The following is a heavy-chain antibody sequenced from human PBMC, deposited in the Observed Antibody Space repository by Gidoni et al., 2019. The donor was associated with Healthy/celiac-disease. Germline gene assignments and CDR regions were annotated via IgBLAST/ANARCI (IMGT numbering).Heavy chain of an antibody. CDR2: ISSSSSYI. J-gene: IGHJ4*02. V-gene: IGHV3-21*01. CDR1: GFTFSSYS. CDR3: ARDRGSSAIFDY. D-gene: IGHD6-6*01. Sequence: EVQLVESGGGLVKPGGSLRLSCAASGFTFSSYSMNWVRKAPGKGLEWVSSISSSSSYIYYADSVKGRFTISRDNAKNSLYLQMNSLRAEDTAVYYCARDRGSSAIFDYWGQGTLVTVSS.